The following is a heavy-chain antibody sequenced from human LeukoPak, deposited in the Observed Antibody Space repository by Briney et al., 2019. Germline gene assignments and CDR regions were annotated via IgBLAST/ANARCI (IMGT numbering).Heavy chain of an antibody. Sequence: GGSLRLSCAASGFTFSSYAMSWVRQAPGKGLEWVSAISASGGNTYYADSVKGRFTISRDSSKSTLFLQMNSLRAEDTAVYYCAKDPEDYYDSSGYYDAFDIWGQGTMVTVSS. V-gene: IGHV3-23*01. D-gene: IGHD3-22*01. CDR3: AKDPEDYYDSSGYYDAFDI. CDR1: GFTFSSYA. J-gene: IGHJ3*02. CDR2: ISASGGNT.